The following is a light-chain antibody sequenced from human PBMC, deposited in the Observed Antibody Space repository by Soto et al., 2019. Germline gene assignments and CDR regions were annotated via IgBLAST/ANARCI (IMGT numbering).Light chain of an antibody. CDR1: QSVSSN. CDR2: GVS. Sequence: ERIMTQSPATLSVSPGESATLSCRASQSVSSNLAWYQQKPGQAPRLLIYGVSTRATGIPARFSGSGSGTEFTLTISSLQSEDFAVYYCQQYNNWPLTFGRGTKVDI. CDR3: QQYNNWPLT. J-gene: IGKJ4*01. V-gene: IGKV3-15*01.